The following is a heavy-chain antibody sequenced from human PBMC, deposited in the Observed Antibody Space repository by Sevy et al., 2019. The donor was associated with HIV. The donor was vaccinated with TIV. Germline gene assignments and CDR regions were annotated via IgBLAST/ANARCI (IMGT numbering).Heavy chain of an antibody. CDR1: GFTVSSNY. V-gene: IGHV3-53*01. Sequence: GGSLRLSCAASGFTVSSNYMSLVRQAPGKGLEWVSVIYSGGSTYYADSVKGRFTISRDNSKNTLYLQMNSLRAEDTAVYYCARSMVRGFIGYWGQGTLVTVSS. CDR3: ARSMVRGFIGY. D-gene: IGHD3-10*01. J-gene: IGHJ4*02. CDR2: IYSGGST.